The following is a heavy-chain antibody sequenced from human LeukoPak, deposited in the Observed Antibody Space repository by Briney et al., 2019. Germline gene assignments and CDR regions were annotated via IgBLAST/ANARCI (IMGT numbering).Heavy chain of an antibody. V-gene: IGHV3-33*01. CDR2: IWYDGSNK. CDR1: GFTFSSYG. Sequence: GGSLRLSCAASGFTFSSYGMHWVRQAPGKGLEWVAAIWYDGSNKYYADSVKGRFTISRDNSKNTLYLQMNSLRAEDTAVYYCARASGRSIVVVPAATALYYYYGMDVWGQGTTVTVSS. J-gene: IGHJ6*02. D-gene: IGHD2-2*01. CDR3: ARASGRSIVVVPAATALYYYYGMDV.